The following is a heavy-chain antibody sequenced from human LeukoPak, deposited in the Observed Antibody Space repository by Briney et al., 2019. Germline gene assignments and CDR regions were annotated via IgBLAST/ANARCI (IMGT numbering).Heavy chain of an antibody. V-gene: IGHV3-20*04. CDR2: INWNGGST. CDR1: GFTFDDYG. CDR3: AKERGAAAGTVFFDY. D-gene: IGHD6-13*01. Sequence: GGSLRLSCAASGFTFDDYGMSWVRQAPGKGLEWVSGINWNGGSTGYADSVKGRFTISRDNSKSTLYLQMNSLRPEDTAVYYCAKERGAAAGTVFFDYWGQGTLVTVSS. J-gene: IGHJ4*02.